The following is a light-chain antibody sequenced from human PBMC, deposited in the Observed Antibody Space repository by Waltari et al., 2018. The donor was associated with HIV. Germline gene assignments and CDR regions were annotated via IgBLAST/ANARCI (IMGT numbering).Light chain of an antibody. CDR3: QQYGSSPWT. J-gene: IGKJ1*01. CDR2: GAS. CDR1: QSVSSDY. Sequence: EIVLTQSPGTVSLSPGERATLSCRASQSVSSDYLAWYQQRPGQAPRLLMYGASNGATGIPDRFSGSGSGTDFTLTSSRLQPEDSAVYYCQQYGSSPWTFGQGTKVEI. V-gene: IGKV3-20*01.